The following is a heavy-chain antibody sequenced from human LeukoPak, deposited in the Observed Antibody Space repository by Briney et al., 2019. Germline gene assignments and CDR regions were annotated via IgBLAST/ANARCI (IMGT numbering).Heavy chain of an antibody. CDR3: ARDELGRDGYNCD. D-gene: IGHD5-24*01. Sequence: SVKVSCKASGGTYSSYTISWVRQAPGQGLEWMGRMIPILGIANYAQKFQGRVTITADKSTSTAYMELSSLRSRDTAVYYCARDELGRDGYNCDWGQGTLVTVSS. CDR1: GGTYSSYT. V-gene: IGHV1-69*04. J-gene: IGHJ4*02. CDR2: MIPILGIA.